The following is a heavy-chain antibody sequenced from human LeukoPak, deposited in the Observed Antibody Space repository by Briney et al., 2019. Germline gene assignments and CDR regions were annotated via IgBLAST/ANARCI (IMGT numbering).Heavy chain of an antibody. D-gene: IGHD3-10*01. CDR1: GFNVSNNY. Sequence: GSLRLSCAASGFNVSNNYMNWVRQAPGKGLEWVSVIFSSGPTYYADSVKGRFTISRDTSKNALYLQMNSLRAEDTAVYYCAISGLGFGEFRGLDYWGQGTLATVSS. J-gene: IGHJ4*02. CDR3: AISGLGFGEFRGLDY. CDR2: IFSSGPT. V-gene: IGHV3-53*01.